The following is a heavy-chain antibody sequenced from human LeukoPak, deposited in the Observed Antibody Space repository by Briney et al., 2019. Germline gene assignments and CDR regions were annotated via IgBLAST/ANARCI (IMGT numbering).Heavy chain of an antibody. J-gene: IGHJ3*02. Sequence: GGSLRLSCAASGFTFSSYGMHWVRQAPGKGLEWVAVISYDGSNKYYADSVKGRFTISRDNSKNTLYLQMNSLRAEDTAVYYCAKETGYSSGWWQVYDAFDIWGQGTMVTVSS. CDR3: AKETGYSSGWWQVYDAFDI. D-gene: IGHD6-19*01. V-gene: IGHV3-30*18. CDR1: GFTFSSYG. CDR2: ISYDGSNK.